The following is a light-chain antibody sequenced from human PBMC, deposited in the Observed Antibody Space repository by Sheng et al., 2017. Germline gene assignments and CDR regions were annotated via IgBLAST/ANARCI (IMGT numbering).Light chain of an antibody. V-gene: IGKV1-39*01. Sequence: DIQMTQSPSSLSASVGDRVTITCRASQSISSYLNWYQQKPGKAPKLLIYAASSLQSGVPSRFSGSGSGTDFTLTISSLQPESILLTYYCQQSYSTPLTFGGGTKVE. CDR2: AAS. CDR1: QSISSY. J-gene: IGKJ4*01. CDR3: QQSYSTPLT.